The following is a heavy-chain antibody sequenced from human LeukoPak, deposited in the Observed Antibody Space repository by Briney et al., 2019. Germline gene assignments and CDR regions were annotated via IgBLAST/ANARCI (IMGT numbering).Heavy chain of an antibody. D-gene: IGHD3-10*01. V-gene: IGHV3-33*01. CDR2: IWYDGSNK. CDR3: ARAHSSYGSAGWFDP. Sequence: GRSLRLSCAASGFTFSSYGMHWVRQAPGKGLEWVAVIWYDGSNKYYADSVKGRFTITRDNYKNTLYLQMNSLRAEDTAVYYCARAHSSYGSAGWFDPWGQGTLVTVSS. CDR1: GFTFSSYG. J-gene: IGHJ5*02.